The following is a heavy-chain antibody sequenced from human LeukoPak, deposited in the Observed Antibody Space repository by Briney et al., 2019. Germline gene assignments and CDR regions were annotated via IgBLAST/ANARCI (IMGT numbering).Heavy chain of an antibody. V-gene: IGHV4-39*01. CDR2: IYYSGST. J-gene: IGHJ5*02. D-gene: IGHD3-9*01. Sequence: SETLSLTCTVSGGSISSSSYYWGWIRQPPGKGLEWIGSIYYSGSTYYNPSLKSRVTISVDTSKNQFSLKLSSVTAADTAVYYCARAPYYDILTGYYVVSWFDPWGQGTLVTVSS. CDR3: ARAPYYDILTGYYVVSWFDP. CDR1: GGSISSSSYY.